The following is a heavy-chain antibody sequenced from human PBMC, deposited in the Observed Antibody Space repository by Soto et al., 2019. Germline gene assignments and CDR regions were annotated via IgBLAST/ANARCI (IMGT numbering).Heavy chain of an antibody. CDR2: IYYSGST. CDR3: ARQIVEWFGEFTVGWFDP. Sequence: SETLSLTCTVSGGSISSYYWSWIRQPPGKGLEWIGYIYYSGSTNYNPSLKSRVTISVDTSKNQFSLKLSSVTAADTAVYYCARQIVEWFGEFTVGWFDPWGQGTLVTVSS. CDR1: GGSISSYY. J-gene: IGHJ5*02. V-gene: IGHV4-59*08. D-gene: IGHD3-10*01.